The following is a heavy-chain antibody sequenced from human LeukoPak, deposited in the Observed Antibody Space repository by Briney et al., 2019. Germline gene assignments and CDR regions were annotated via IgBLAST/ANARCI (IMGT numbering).Heavy chain of an antibody. CDR3: AKGYSISY. CDR2: TYYRSKWYY. Sequence: SQTLSLTCAISGDSVASNSTAWNWSRQSPSRGLEWLGRTYYRSKWYYEYAVSVKSRISINSDTSKNQFSLQLNSLTPEDTAVYYCAKGYSISYWGQGTLVTVSS. D-gene: IGHD3-3*02. CDR1: GDSVASNSTA. J-gene: IGHJ4*02. V-gene: IGHV6-1*01.